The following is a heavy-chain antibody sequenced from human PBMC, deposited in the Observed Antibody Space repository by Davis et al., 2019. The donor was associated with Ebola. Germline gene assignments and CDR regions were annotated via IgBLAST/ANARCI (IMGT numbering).Heavy chain of an antibody. CDR2: IIPILGIA. D-gene: IGHD4-17*01. CDR1: GDTFSSYA. Sequence: SVKVSCKASGDTFSSYAISWVRQAPGQGLEWMGRIIPILGIANYAQKLQGRVTMTTDTSTSTAYMELRSLRSDDTAVYYCARESTTVTTGWFDPWGQGTLVTVSS. J-gene: IGHJ5*02. CDR3: ARESTTVTTGWFDP. V-gene: IGHV1-69*04.